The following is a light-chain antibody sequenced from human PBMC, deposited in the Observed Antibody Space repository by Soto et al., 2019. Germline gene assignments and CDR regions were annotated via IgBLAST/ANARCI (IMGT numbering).Light chain of an antibody. CDR2: GAS. V-gene: IGKV3-20*01. CDR1: QSVSSSY. Sequence: EIVLTQSPGTLSLSPGERATLSCRASQSVSSSYLAWYQQKPGQAPRLLIYGASSRATGIPDRISGSGSGTDFTLTISRLEPEDFAVYYCQQYGGSPWTFGQGTKVEIK. CDR3: QQYGGSPWT. J-gene: IGKJ1*01.